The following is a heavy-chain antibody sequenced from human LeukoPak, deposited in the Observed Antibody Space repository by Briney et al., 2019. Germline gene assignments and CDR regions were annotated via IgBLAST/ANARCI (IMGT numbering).Heavy chain of an antibody. D-gene: IGHD3-10*01. Sequence: PSETLSLTCTVSGGSISSGDYYWSWIRQPPGKGLEWIGYIYYSGSTNYNPSLKSRVTISVDTSKNQFSLKLSSVTAADTAVYYCARSDYYYGSGSSNWFDPWGQGTLVTVSS. CDR1: GGSISSGDYY. J-gene: IGHJ5*02. CDR2: IYYSGST. CDR3: ARSDYYYGSGSSNWFDP. V-gene: IGHV4-61*08.